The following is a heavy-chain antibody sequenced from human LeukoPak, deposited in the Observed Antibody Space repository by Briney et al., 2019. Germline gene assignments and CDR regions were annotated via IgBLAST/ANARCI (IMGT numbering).Heavy chain of an antibody. J-gene: IGHJ3*02. V-gene: IGHV3-11*05. D-gene: IGHD2-2*01. CDR3: ARVGYCSSTSCQRGAFDI. CDR2: ISSSSSYI. Sequence: GGSLRLSCATSRFTFSDYYMTWIRQAPGKGLEWVSSISSSSSYIYYADSVKGRFTISRDNAKNSLYLQMNSLRAEDTALYYCARVGYCSSTSCQRGAFDIWGQGTMVTVSS. CDR1: RFTFSDYY.